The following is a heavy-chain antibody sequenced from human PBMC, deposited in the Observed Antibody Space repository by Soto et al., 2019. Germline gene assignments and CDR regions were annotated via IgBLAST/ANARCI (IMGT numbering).Heavy chain of an antibody. CDR2: IRSKAYGGTT. Sequence: GGSLRLSCTASGFTFGDYAMSWFRQAPGKGLEWVGFIRSKAYGGTTEYAASVKGRFTISRDDSKSIAYLQMNSLKTEDTAVYYCTRERIKLTDNWFDPWGQGTLVTVSS. CDR1: GFTFGDYA. J-gene: IGHJ5*02. V-gene: IGHV3-49*03. CDR3: TRERIKLTDNWFDP. D-gene: IGHD3-10*01.